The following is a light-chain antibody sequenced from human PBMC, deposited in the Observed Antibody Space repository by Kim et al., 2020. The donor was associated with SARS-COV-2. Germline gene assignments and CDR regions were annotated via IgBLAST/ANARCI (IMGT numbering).Light chain of an antibody. J-gene: IGKJ5*01. V-gene: IGKV3-15*01. CDR2: GAS. CDR3: QQCNNWPPT. Sequence: VSPGEGATLSCRASQGVRNHVAWYQQKPGQSPRLLIYGASTRATGIPARFTGSGSGTDFTLTISSLQSEDFAVYYCQQCNNWPPTFGQGTRLEIK. CDR1: QGVRNH.